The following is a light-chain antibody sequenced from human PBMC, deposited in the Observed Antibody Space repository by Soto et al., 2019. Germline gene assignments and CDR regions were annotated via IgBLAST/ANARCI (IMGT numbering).Light chain of an antibody. J-gene: IGKJ4*01. CDR3: QQYYSMPLT. Sequence: DIVMTHYPDSLAVSLSERATINCKSSQSVLYRSNNNNYLDWYQQTPGQPPRLLIYWASTREPGVPERFSGSGSGTEFTLTIFSLQAEDVEVYYCQQYYSMPLTFGGGAKVDIK. V-gene: IGKV4-1*01. CDR2: WAS. CDR1: QSVLYRSNNNNY.